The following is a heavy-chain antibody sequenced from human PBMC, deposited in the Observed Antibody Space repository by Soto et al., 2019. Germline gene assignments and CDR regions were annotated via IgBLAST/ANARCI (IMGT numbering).Heavy chain of an antibody. D-gene: IGHD6-6*01. Sequence: QVQLLQSGAEVKKPGASVKVSCKASGYTFTNYGITWVRQAPGQGLEWRGWISAYNGNTHYTQRLQGRVNMTTDTSTSTDYMELRGLRSDDTAVYSCARGRQLVGDFYYYIDVWGKGTTVTVSS. V-gene: IGHV1-18*01. CDR2: ISAYNGNT. CDR3: ARGRQLVGDFYYYIDV. J-gene: IGHJ6*03. CDR1: GYTFTNYG.